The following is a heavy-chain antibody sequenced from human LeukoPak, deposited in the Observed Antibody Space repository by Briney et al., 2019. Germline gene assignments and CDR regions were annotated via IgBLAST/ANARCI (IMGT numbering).Heavy chain of an antibody. CDR2: IYYSGST. V-gene: IGHV4-59*01. D-gene: IGHD3-22*01. Sequence: SETLSLTCTVSGGSISRYYWSWIRQPPGKGLEWIGYIYYSGSTSYNPSLKSRVTISVDTSNNQFSLKLSSVTAADTAVYYCAREGHYYDSSERRHDAFYIWGQGTMVTVSS. CDR3: AREGHYYDSSERRHDAFYI. CDR1: GGSISRYY. J-gene: IGHJ3*02.